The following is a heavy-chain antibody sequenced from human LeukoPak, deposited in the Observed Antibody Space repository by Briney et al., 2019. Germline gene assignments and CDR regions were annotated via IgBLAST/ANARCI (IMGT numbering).Heavy chain of an antibody. Sequence: GASVKVSCKTSGYTFTSYYIHWVRQAPRQGLEWMGVINPSGGSTGYPQKFQGRVTMTRDTSTSTVYMELSSLRFEDTAVYYCARDRAVAGFRFDYWGQGTLVTVSS. CDR3: ARDRAVAGFRFDY. V-gene: IGHV1-46*01. J-gene: IGHJ4*02. CDR2: INPSGGST. D-gene: IGHD6-19*01. CDR1: GYTFTSYY.